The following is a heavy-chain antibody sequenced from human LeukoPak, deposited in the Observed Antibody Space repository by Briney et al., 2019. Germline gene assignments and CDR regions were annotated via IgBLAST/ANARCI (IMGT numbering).Heavy chain of an antibody. J-gene: IGHJ4*02. CDR1: GYIFTSFG. V-gene: IGHV1-18*01. CDR3: AREDLVRGLIGPDY. CDR2: INVYNGNT. Sequence: ASVKVSCKASGYIFTSFGITWVRQAPGQGLEWMGRINVYNGNTKYAEKLQGRVFMTIDTSTSTAYMELRSLGSDDTAVYYCAREDLVRGLIGPDYWGQGTLVTVSS. D-gene: IGHD3-10*01.